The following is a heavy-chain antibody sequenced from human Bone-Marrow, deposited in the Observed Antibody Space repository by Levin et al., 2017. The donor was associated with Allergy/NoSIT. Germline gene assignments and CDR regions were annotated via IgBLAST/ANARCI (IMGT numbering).Heavy chain of an antibody. Sequence: GGSLRLSCAASGFTFSSYSMNWVRQAPGKGLEWVSYISSSSSTIYYADSVKGRFTISRDNAKNSLYLQMNSLRAEDTAVYYCAKIVVVPAAMTYYYMDVWGKGTTVTVSS. D-gene: IGHD2-2*01. CDR1: GFTFSSYS. CDR3: AKIVVVPAAMTYYYMDV. CDR2: ISSSSSTI. V-gene: IGHV3-48*01. J-gene: IGHJ6*03.